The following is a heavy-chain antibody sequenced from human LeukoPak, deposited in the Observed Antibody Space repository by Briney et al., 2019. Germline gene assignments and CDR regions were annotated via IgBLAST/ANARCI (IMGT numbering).Heavy chain of an antibody. V-gene: IGHV3-33*01. Sequence: HPGGSLTLSCAGSGFTFRNYGMYWVRQAPGKGLEWVALIWLDGSRKVYADSLKGQFTISRDNSRSTLYLQLHSLKVEDTAVYYCARDLGAYRISGVVVGDMDVWGKGTTVTVSS. CDR3: ARDLGAYRISGVVVGDMDV. D-gene: IGHD3-3*01. CDR2: IWLDGSRK. J-gene: IGHJ6*03. CDR1: GFTFRNYG.